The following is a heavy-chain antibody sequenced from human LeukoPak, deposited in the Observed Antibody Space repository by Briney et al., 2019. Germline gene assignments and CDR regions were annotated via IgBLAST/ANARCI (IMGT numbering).Heavy chain of an antibody. D-gene: IGHD2-15*01. V-gene: IGHV3-48*01. J-gene: IGHJ4*02. CDR2: ITSNGDTI. Sequence: GGSLRLSCAVSGFTFSDFGMNWVRQAPGKGLEWVSHITSNGDTIKFADSVKGRFTISRDNAKNSLYLQMNSLRAEDTAVYYWSRRFREGYLNCGSCYSFGYWGQGTLVNGSS. CDR3: SRRFREGYLNCGSCYSFGY. CDR1: GFTFSDFG.